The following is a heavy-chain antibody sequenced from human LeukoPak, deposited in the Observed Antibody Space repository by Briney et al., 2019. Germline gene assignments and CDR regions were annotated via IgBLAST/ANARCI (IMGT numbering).Heavy chain of an antibody. CDR2: INPNSGGT. CDR3: ARVRCSGGSCYTGFDY. J-gene: IGHJ4*02. V-gene: IGHV1-2*02. Sequence: ASVKVSCKASGYIFTGYYMHWVRQAPGQGLEWMGWINPNSGGTNYAQKFQGRVTTTRDTSISTAYMELSRLRSDDTAVYYCARVRCSGGSCYTGFDYWGQGTLVTVSS. D-gene: IGHD2-15*01. CDR1: GYIFTGYY.